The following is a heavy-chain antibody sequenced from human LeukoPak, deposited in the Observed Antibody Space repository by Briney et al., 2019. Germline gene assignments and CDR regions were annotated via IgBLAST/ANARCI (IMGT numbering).Heavy chain of an antibody. J-gene: IGHJ4*02. Sequence: GGSLILSCVASEFTFSSYAMSWVRQAAGKGLEWVSTISGSGVSTYYADSVKGRRTISRDNSKNTLYLQMNSLRAEDTAVYYCARGSPFDYWGQGTLVTVSS. CDR1: EFTFSSYA. CDR3: ARGSPFDY. CDR2: ISGSGVST. V-gene: IGHV3-23*01.